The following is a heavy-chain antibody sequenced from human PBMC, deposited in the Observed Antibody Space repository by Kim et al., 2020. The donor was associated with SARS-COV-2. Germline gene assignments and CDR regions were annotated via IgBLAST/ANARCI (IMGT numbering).Heavy chain of an antibody. D-gene: IGHD6-19*01. CDR2: INAGNGNT. Sequence: ASVKVSCKASGYTFTSYAMHWVRQAPGQRLEWMGWINAGNGNTKYSQKFQGRVTITRDTSASTAYMELSSLRSEDTAVYYCARGVYRSGWYDFRGMDDWGQGTTVTVSS. V-gene: IGHV1-3*01. CDR1: GYTFTSYA. J-gene: IGHJ6*02. CDR3: ARGVYRSGWYDFRGMDD.